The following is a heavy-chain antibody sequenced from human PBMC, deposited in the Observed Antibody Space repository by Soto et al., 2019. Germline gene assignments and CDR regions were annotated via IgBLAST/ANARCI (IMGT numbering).Heavy chain of an antibody. J-gene: IGHJ4*02. CDR2: ISAHNGNT. CDR3: ARGRYGAY. D-gene: IGHD3-10*01. V-gene: IGHV1-18*01. CDR1: GYTFTSYG. Sequence: QVHLVQSGAEVKKPGASVKVSCKGSGYTFTSYGITWVRQAPGQGLEWMGWISAHNGNTDYAQKLQGRVTVTRDTSTSTAYMELRSMISAATAVYYWARGRYGAYWGQGARVTVSS.